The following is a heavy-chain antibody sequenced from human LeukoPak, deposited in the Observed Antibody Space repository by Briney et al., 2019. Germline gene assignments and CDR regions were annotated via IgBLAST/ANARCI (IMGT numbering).Heavy chain of an antibody. D-gene: IGHD2-21*02. CDR1: GFTFSSYL. CDR2: ISSSSSYI. CDR3: ARDNDGVVTAIDY. J-gene: IGHJ4*02. V-gene: IGHV3-21*01. Sequence: GGSLRLSCAASGFTFSSYLMTWVRQAPGKGLEWVSSISSSSSYIYYADSVKGRFTISRDNAKNSLYLQMNSLRAEDTAVYYCARDNDGVVTAIDYWGQGTLVTVSS.